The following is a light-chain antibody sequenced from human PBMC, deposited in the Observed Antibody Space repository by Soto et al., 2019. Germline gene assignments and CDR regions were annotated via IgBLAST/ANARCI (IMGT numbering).Light chain of an antibody. CDR2: DAS. Sequence: EIVLTQSPATVSLSPGERATLSCRASQTVSSYLAWFQQKPGQAPRLLIYDASNRATGIPARFSGSGSGTDSTLTISSLEPEDFAVYYCQQRSNWPLTFGGGTKVEIK. V-gene: IGKV3-11*01. J-gene: IGKJ4*01. CDR3: QQRSNWPLT. CDR1: QTVSSY.